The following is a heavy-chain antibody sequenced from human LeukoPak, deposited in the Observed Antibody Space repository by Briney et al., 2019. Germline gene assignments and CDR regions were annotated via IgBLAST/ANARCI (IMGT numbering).Heavy chain of an antibody. CDR1: GFTFSSYE. Sequence: PGGSLRLSCAASGFTFSSYEMNWVRQAPGKGLEWVSYISSSGSTIYYADSVKGRFTIDRDNAKNSLYLQMNSLRAEDTAVYYCARAFSGSRGSWGQGTLVTVSS. D-gene: IGHD1-26*01. CDR3: ARAFSGSRGS. CDR2: ISSSGSTI. V-gene: IGHV3-48*03. J-gene: IGHJ5*02.